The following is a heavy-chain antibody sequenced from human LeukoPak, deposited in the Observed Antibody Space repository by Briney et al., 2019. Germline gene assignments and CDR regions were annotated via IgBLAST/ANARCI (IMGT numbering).Heavy chain of an antibody. D-gene: IGHD2-2*01. CDR3: AREIVVVPAANEAAFDI. Sequence: GASMKVSCKTSGYTFTNYGINWVRQAPGQGLEWMGGIIPVFGTANYAQKFQGRVTITADESTSTAYMELSSLRSEDTAVYYCAREIVVVPAANEAAFDIWGQGTMVTVSS. CDR2: IIPVFGTA. J-gene: IGHJ3*02. V-gene: IGHV1-69*13. CDR1: GYTFTNYG.